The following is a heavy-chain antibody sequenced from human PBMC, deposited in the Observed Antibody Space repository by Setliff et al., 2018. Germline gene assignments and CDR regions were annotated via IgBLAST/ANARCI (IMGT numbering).Heavy chain of an antibody. CDR3: ARVGSVGYFDL. CDR1: GGSISSHY. Sequence: SETLSLTCTVSGGSISSHYWSWIRQPPGKGLEWIGSIYYSGSTNYNPSLKSRVTISVDTSKNQFSLKLSSVTAADTAVYYCARVGSVGYFDLWGRGTLGTVPQ. V-gene: IGHV4-59*11. CDR2: IYYSGST. J-gene: IGHJ2*01. D-gene: IGHD2-15*01.